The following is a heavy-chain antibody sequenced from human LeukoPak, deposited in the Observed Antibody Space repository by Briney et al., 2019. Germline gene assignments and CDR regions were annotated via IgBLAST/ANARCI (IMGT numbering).Heavy chain of an antibody. V-gene: IGHV4-30-4*01. J-gene: IGHJ6*03. CDR3: ARIAITISLRDYYYYMDV. D-gene: IGHD3-9*01. CDR1: GGSINSYY. Sequence: SSETLSLTCTVSGGSINSYYWSWIRQPPGKGLEWIRYIYYSGSTYYNPSLKSRVTISVDTSKNQFSLKLSSVTAADTAVYYCARIAITISLRDYYYYMDVWGKGTTVTVSS. CDR2: IYYSGST.